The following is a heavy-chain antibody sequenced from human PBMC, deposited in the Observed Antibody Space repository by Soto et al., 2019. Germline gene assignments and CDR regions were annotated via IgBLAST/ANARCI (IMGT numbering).Heavy chain of an antibody. V-gene: IGHV1-18*01. CDR2: ISAYNGNT. CDR1: GYTFTSYG. D-gene: IGHD1-26*01. CDR3: ARAYPYYGPRKDAFDI. Sequence: QVQLVQSGAEVKKPGASVKVSCKASGYTFTSYGISWVRQAPGQGLEWVGWISAYNGNTNYAQKLQGSVTMTTDTSTSTAYMELRSLRSDDTAVYYCARAYPYYGPRKDAFDIWGQGTMVTVSS. J-gene: IGHJ3*02.